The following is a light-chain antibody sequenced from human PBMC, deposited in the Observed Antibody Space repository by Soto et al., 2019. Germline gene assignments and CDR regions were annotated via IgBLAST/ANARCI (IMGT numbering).Light chain of an antibody. V-gene: IGLV1-40*01. J-gene: IGLJ2*01. CDR1: SSNIGAGYD. Sequence: QSVRTQAPSVSGAPGRRVTSSCTGSSSNIGAGYDVHWYQQLPGTAPKLLILNNNNRPSGVPDRYSGSRSGTSASLAITGLKAEYEADYYCQTYDSSLSVVFGGGTKLTVL. CDR3: QTYDSSLSVV. CDR2: NNN.